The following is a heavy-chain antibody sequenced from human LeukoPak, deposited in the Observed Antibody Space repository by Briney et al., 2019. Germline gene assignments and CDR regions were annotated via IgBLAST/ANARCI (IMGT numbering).Heavy chain of an antibody. CDR2: INPNSGGT. J-gene: IGHJ4*02. D-gene: IGHD3-3*01. Sequence: ASEKVSCKASGGTFISYAISWVRQAPGQGREWMGWINPNSGGTNYAQKFQGRVTMTRDTSISTAYMELSRLRSDDTAVYYCAREVIDYYDFWSGYDYWGQGTLVTVSS. CDR1: GGTFISYA. CDR3: AREVIDYYDFWSGYDY. V-gene: IGHV1-2*02.